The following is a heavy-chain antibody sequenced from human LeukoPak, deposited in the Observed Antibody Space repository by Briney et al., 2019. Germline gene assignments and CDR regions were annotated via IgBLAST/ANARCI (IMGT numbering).Heavy chain of an antibody. J-gene: IGHJ6*03. CDR3: ARGGLPIYYYYMDV. V-gene: IGHV1-18*01. Sequence: ASVKVSCTTSGYTFTSYGITWVRQAPGQGLEWMGWISAYNGNANYAQKLQGRVTMTTDTSTSTAYMELRSLRSDDTAVYYCARGGLPIYYYYMDVWGKGTTVTVSS. CDR2: ISAYNGNA. D-gene: IGHD4-11*01. CDR1: GYTFTSYG.